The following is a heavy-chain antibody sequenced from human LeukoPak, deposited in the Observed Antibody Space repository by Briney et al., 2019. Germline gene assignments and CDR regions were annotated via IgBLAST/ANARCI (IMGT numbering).Heavy chain of an antibody. D-gene: IGHD4-11*01. J-gene: IGHJ4*02. Sequence: SETLSLTCAVYGGSFSGYFWNWIRQRPGKGLEWIGEINHSGSTNYNPSLKSRVTISVDTSKNQFSLKLSSVTAADTAVYYCARYYSNYLFDYWGQRTLVTVSS. CDR2: INHSGST. CDR3: ARYYSNYLFDY. V-gene: IGHV4-34*01. CDR1: GGSFSGYF.